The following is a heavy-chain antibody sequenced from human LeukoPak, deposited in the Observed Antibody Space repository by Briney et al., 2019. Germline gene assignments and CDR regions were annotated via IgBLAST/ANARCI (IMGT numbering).Heavy chain of an antibody. CDR3: ARDGIAAHYYYYYYMDV. Sequence: GGSLRLSCAASGFTFSSYAMHWVRQAPGKGLEWVAVISYDGSNKYYADSVKGRFTISRDNSKNTLYLQMNSLRAEDKAVYYCARDGIAAHYYYYYYMDVWGKGTTVTVSS. CDR2: ISYDGSNK. CDR1: GFTFSSYA. V-gene: IGHV3-30*04. J-gene: IGHJ6*03. D-gene: IGHD6-13*01.